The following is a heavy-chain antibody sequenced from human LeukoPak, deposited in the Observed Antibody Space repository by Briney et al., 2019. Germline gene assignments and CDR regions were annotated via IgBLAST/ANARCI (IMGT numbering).Heavy chain of an antibody. CDR1: GGSFSGYY. CDR2: INHSGRT. D-gene: IGHD3-10*01. Sequence: SETLSLTCAVSGGSFSGYYWTWIRQPPGKGLEWIGEINHSGRTNYNPSLKSRVIISVDTSKNQFSLKLSSVTAADTAVYYCARDQTYSGSGIYTYFDYWGQGILVTVSS. J-gene: IGHJ4*02. CDR3: ARDQTYSGSGIYTYFDY. V-gene: IGHV4-34*01.